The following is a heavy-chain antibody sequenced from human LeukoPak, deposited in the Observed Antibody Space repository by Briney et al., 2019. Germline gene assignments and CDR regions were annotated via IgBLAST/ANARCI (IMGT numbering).Heavy chain of an antibody. J-gene: IGHJ6*02. CDR2: IYYSGST. CDR1: GGSISSSSYY. Sequence: SETLPLTCTVSGGSISSSSYYWGWIRQPPGKGLEWIGSIYYSGSTYYNPSLKSRVTISVDTSTNQFSLKLSSVTAADTAVYYCVGYCSGGSCYNYYYYGMDVWGQGTTVTVSS. V-gene: IGHV4-39*01. D-gene: IGHD2-15*01. CDR3: VGYCSGGSCYNYYYYGMDV.